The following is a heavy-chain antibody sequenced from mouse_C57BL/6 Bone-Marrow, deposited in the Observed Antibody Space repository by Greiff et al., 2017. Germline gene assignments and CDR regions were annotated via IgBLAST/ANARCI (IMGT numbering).Heavy chain of an antibody. V-gene: IGHV1-61*01. CDR1: GYTFTSYW. J-gene: IGHJ4*01. CDR2: IYPSDSET. Sequence: QVQLQQPGAELVRPGSSVKLSCKASGYTFTSYWMDWVKQRPGQGLEWIGNIYPSDSETNYNQKFKDKATLTVDKSSSTAYMQLSSLTSEDSAVYYWARELITTVVARNYAMDYWGQGTSVTVSS. D-gene: IGHD1-1*01. CDR3: ARELITTVVARNYAMDY.